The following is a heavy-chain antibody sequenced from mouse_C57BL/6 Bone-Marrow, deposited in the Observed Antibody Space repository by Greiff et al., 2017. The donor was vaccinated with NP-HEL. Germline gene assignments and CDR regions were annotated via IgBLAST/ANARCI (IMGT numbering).Heavy chain of an antibody. Sequence: QVHVKQSGPELVKPGASVKISCKASGYTFTDYYINWVKQRPGQGLEWIGWIFPGSGSTYYNEKFKGKATLTVDKSSSTAYMLLSSLTSEDSAVYFCARSVITTVVKDYWGQGTTLTVSS. CDR3: ARSVITTVVKDY. D-gene: IGHD1-1*01. J-gene: IGHJ2*01. CDR1: GYTFTDYY. CDR2: IFPGSGST. V-gene: IGHV1-75*01.